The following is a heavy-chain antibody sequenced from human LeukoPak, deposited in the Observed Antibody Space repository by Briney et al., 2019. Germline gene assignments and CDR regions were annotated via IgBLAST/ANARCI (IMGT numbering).Heavy chain of an antibody. CDR3: ARVSYGSGSPGFDY. Sequence: ASVKASCKASGYTFTSYDINWVRQATGQGLEWMGWMNPNSGNTGYAQKFQGRVTMTRNTSISTAYMELSSLRSEDTAVYYCARVSYGSGSPGFDYWGQGTLVTVSS. D-gene: IGHD3-10*01. CDR2: MNPNSGNT. J-gene: IGHJ4*02. CDR1: GYTFTSYD. V-gene: IGHV1-8*01.